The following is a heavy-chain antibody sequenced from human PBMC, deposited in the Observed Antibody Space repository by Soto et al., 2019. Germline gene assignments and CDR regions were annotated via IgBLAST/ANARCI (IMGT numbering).Heavy chain of an antibody. CDR2: IIPIFGTT. J-gene: IGHJ5*01. CDR3: ARVGGYCNDNTCLPFNWFEP. V-gene: IGHV1-69*01. CDR1: GDSFRRCP. Sequence: QVQLVQSGAEVKEPGSSVKVSCVTSGDSFRRCPISWVRQAPGRGLEWMGGIIPIFGTTNYAQNFQGRVTIIADESTRTVDMAMSSLRSEDTSVYYCARVGGYCNDNTCLPFNWFEPWGQGTGVTVSS. D-gene: IGHD2-15*01.